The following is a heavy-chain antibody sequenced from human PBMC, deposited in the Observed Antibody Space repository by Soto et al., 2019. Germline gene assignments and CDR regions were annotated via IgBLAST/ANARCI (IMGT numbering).Heavy chain of an antibody. Sequence: ASVKVSCKTSEYRVSGYTIHGVRQAPGQRLEWMGWIIADSGNTKYSQTFQDRLTITRDTSASTVYMDLSSLRSEDTAVYYCAKLGFCGGDPCSPLDIWGQGTKVTVS. J-gene: IGHJ3*02. V-gene: IGHV1-3*01. CDR2: IIADSGNT. CDR1: EYRVSGYT. D-gene: IGHD2-21*01. CDR3: AKLGFCGGDPCSPLDI.